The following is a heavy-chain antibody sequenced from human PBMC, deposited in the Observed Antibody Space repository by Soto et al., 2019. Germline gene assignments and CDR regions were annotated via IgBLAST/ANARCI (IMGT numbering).Heavy chain of an antibody. Sequence: QVQLVQSGAEVKKPGSSVKVSCKASGGTFSSYTISWVRQAPGQGLEWMGRIIPILGIANYAQKFQGRVTITADKSTSTAYMELSRLRSEDTAVYYCARDELVPAAMSWGNAFDIWGQGTMVTVSS. CDR2: IIPILGIA. V-gene: IGHV1-69*08. D-gene: IGHD2-2*01. J-gene: IGHJ3*02. CDR3: ARDELVPAAMSWGNAFDI. CDR1: GGTFSSYT.